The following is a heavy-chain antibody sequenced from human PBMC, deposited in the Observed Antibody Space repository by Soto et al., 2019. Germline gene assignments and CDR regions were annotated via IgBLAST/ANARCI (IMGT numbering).Heavy chain of an antibody. Sequence: QVQLVQSGAEVKKPGSSVKVSCKASGGTFSSYAISWVRQAPGQGLEWMGGIIPIFGTANYAQKFQGRVTITADKSTSTAYMELSSLSSEDTAVYYCSLHCSSTSCLRSFDYWGHGTLVTVSS. D-gene: IGHD2-2*01. J-gene: IGHJ4*01. CDR1: GGTFSSYA. CDR3: SLHCSSTSCLRSFDY. CDR2: IIPIFGTA. V-gene: IGHV1-69*06.